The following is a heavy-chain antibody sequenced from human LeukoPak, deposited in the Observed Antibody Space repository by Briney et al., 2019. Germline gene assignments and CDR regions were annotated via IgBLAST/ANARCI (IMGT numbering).Heavy chain of an antibody. CDR3: AKDLPYYGSGSYYIN. D-gene: IGHD3-10*01. CDR2: IWYDGSNK. Sequence: QPGRSLRLSCAASGFTFSSYGMHWVRQAPGKGLEWVAVIWYDGSNKYYADSVKGRFTISRDNSKNTLYLQMNSLRAEDTAVYYCAKDLPYYGSGSYYINWGQGTLVTVSS. J-gene: IGHJ4*02. CDR1: GFTFSSYG. V-gene: IGHV3-33*06.